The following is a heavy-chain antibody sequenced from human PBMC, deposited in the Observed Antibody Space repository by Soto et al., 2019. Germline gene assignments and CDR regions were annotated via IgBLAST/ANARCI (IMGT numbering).Heavy chain of an antibody. CDR1: GDSISSYS. D-gene: IGHD5-12*01. V-gene: IGHV4-59*01. Sequence: QVQLQVSGPGLVKPSETLSLTCTVSGDSISSYSWSWIRQPPGKGLEWIGNIHYNGNTKYNPSLKSRVTMSVDTSKNQFSLKLISATPADPAVYYCAREGTLGRWLQPLDYWGKGTLVTVSS. CDR3: AREGTLGRWLQPLDY. J-gene: IGHJ4*02. CDR2: IHYNGNT.